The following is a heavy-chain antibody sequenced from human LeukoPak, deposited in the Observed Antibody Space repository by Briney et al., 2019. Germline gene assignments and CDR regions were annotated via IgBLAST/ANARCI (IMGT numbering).Heavy chain of an antibody. Sequence: PGGSLRLSCAASGFTFSSYEMNWVRQAPGKGLEWVSYISSSGSTIYYADSVKGRFTISRHNAKSSLYLQMNSLRAEDTAVYYCARDCPYCGGDFHDAFDIWGQGTMVTVSS. CDR2: ISSSGSTI. D-gene: IGHD2-21*02. V-gene: IGHV3-48*03. CDR3: ARDCPYCGGDFHDAFDI. CDR1: GFTFSSYE. J-gene: IGHJ3*02.